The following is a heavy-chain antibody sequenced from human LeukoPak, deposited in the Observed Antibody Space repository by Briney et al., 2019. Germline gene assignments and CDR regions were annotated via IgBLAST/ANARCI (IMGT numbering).Heavy chain of an antibody. D-gene: IGHD2-15*01. V-gene: IGHV3-21*01. CDR1: GFTFSSYI. CDR2: ISSSNIYI. CDR3: ARGGYCSGGSCYTPYNWFDP. J-gene: IGHJ5*02. Sequence: GGSLRLSCAASGFTFSSYIMNWVRQAPGKGLEWVSSISSSNIYIYYADSVKSRFTISRDNAKNSLYLQMNSLRAEDTAVYYCARGGYCSGGSCYTPYNWFDPWGQGTLVTVSS.